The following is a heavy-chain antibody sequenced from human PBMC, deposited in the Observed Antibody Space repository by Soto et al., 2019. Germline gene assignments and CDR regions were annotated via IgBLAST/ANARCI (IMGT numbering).Heavy chain of an antibody. CDR3: SRARSPDTSSYYGMGV. CDR2: VYYSWTT. CDR1: GGSIGNRY. V-gene: IGHV4-59*11. D-gene: IGHD5-18*01. Sequence: SESLSLTCSGSGGSIGNRYWCWSLQPSGRALVWIGFVYYSWTTNYNPSLESRVIISVDTAKNQFSLSLRSVTTADTAVYVYSRARSPDTSSYYGMGVGVQATTIT. J-gene: IGHJ6*01.